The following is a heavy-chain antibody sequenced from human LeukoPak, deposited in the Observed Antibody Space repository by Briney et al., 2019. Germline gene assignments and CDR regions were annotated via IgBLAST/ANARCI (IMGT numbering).Heavy chain of an antibody. D-gene: IGHD2-21*02. J-gene: IGHJ4*01. Sequence: GGSLRLSCEASGFTFRTYGMTWVRQAPGKGLEWVSGITGSSTWTYYADSVKGRFTISRDNAKNTLYLEMKSLRVEDTAVYYCARELPREVTLDYWGQATLPTVSP. V-gene: IGHV3-23*01. CDR3: ARELPREVTLDY. CDR2: ITGSSTWT. CDR1: GFTFRTYG.